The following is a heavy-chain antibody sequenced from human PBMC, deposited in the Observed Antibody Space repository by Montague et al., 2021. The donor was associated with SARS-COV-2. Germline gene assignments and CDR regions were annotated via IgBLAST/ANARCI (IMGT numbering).Heavy chain of an antibody. CDR1: GDSVSRNSAA. J-gene: IGHJ4*02. CDR3: ARTSASGDY. V-gene: IGHV6-1*01. Sequence: CAISGDSVSRNSAAWNWIRQSPSKGLEWLGRTYYRSKWYNDYAVSVKSRITINPGTSKNQISLQLNSVTPEDTAVYYCARTSASGDYWGQGTLVTVSS. D-gene: IGHD1-26*01. CDR2: TYYRSKWYN.